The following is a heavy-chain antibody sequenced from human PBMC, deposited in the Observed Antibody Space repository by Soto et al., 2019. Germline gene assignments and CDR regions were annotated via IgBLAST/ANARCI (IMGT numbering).Heavy chain of an antibody. CDR1: GFTFSSYA. D-gene: IGHD3-3*01. V-gene: IGHV3-23*01. Sequence: PGGSLRLSCAASGFTFSSYAMSWVRQAPGKGLEWVSAISGSGGSTYYADSVKGRFTISRDNSKNTLYLQMNSLRAEDTAVYYCAKGARTYYDFWSGTPPPQNYYYYYYMDVWGKGTTVTVSS. CDR2: ISGSGGST. CDR3: AKGARTYYDFWSGTPPPQNYYYYYYMDV. J-gene: IGHJ6*03.